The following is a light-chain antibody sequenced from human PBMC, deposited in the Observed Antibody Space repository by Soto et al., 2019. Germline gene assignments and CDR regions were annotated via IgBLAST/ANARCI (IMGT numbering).Light chain of an antibody. Sequence: HSALTQPPSASGSPGQSVTISCTGTSSDVGAYKYVSWYQQHPGKAPKLMIYEVSNRPSGVSNRFSGSKSGNTASLTISGLQSEDEGNYYCSSYTRGSTLVFGGGTQLTVL. V-gene: IGLV2-14*01. J-gene: IGLJ7*01. CDR2: EVS. CDR3: SSYTRGSTLV. CDR1: SSDVGAYKY.